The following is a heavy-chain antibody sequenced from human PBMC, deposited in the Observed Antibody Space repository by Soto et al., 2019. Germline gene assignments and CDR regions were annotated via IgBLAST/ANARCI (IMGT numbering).Heavy chain of an antibody. CDR2: IIDSGGSA. J-gene: IGHJ6*02. CDR3: VKGRSYYYYYGVDV. V-gene: IGHV3-23*01. CDR1: GFTFSSCA. Sequence: GGSLRLSCAASGFTFSSCAMGWVRQAPGKGLEWVSDIIDSGGSAYYADSVKGRFTISRDNSKSTLYLQMNSLRAEDTALYYCVKGRSYYYYYGVDVWGQGTKVTVSS.